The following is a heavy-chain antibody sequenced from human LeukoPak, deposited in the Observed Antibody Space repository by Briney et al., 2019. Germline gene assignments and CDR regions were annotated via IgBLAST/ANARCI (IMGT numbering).Heavy chain of an antibody. CDR3: ARARGYSGYEPRRDFDY. D-gene: IGHD5-12*01. CDR2: INHSGST. CDR1: GGSFSGYY. Sequence: PSETLSLTCAVYGGSFSGYYWSWIRQPPGKGLEWIGEINHSGSTNYNPSLKSRVTISVDTSKNQFSLELSSVTAADTAVYYCARARGYSGYEPRRDFDYWGQGTLVTVSS. V-gene: IGHV4-34*01. J-gene: IGHJ4*02.